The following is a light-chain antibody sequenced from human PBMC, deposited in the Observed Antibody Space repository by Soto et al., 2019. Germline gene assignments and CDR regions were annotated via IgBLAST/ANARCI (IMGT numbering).Light chain of an antibody. Sequence: EKVMTQSPGTLSVSLGERATLSCRASRSVGTDLAWYQHKPGQAPRLLIYDASTRATGVAARFSGSGSGTEFTLTINSLQSEDFAVYYCQQYSTWFTFGGGTKVEIK. J-gene: IGKJ4*01. V-gene: IGKV3-15*01. CDR2: DAS. CDR3: QQYSTWFT. CDR1: RSVGTD.